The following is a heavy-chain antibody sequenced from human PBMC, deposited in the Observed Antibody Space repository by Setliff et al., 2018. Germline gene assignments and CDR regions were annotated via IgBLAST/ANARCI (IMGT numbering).Heavy chain of an antibody. J-gene: IGHJ4*02. V-gene: IGHV4-38-2*02. CDR1: GYSISSGYY. Sequence: SETLSLTCTVSGYSISSGYYWGWIRQPPGKGLEWIGSIYHSGSTYYNPSLKSRVTISVDMSKNQFSLKLNSVTAADTAVYYCARELDYWGQGTLVTVPQ. CDR2: IYHSGST. CDR3: ARELDY.